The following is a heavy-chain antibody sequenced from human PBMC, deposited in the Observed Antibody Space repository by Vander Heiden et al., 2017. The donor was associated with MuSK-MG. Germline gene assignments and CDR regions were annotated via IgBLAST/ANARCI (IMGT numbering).Heavy chain of an antibody. CDR2: INHSGST. D-gene: IGHD2-2*01. CDR1: GGSFSGYY. J-gene: IGHJ5*02. Sequence: QVQLQQWGAGLLKPSETLSLTCAVYGGSFSGYYWGWIRQPPGKGLEWIGEINHSGSTNYNPSLKSRVTISVDTSKNQFSLKLSSVTAADTAVYYCARGEDIVVVPAAMRFSWFDPWGQGTLVTVSS. CDR3: ARGEDIVVVPAAMRFSWFDP. V-gene: IGHV4-34*01.